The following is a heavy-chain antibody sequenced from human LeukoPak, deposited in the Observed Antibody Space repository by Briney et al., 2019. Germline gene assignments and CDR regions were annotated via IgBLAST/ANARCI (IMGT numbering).Heavy chain of an antibody. CDR2: IYSDGST. CDR1: GFTVSSNH. J-gene: IGHJ4*02. Sequence: GGSLRLSCAASGFTVSSNHMTWVRQAPGKGLEWVSLIYSDGSTYYADSVKSRFTISRDNSKNTLYLQMNSLRAEDTAVYYCARDADYWGQGTLVTVSS. V-gene: IGHV3-66*01. CDR3: ARDADY.